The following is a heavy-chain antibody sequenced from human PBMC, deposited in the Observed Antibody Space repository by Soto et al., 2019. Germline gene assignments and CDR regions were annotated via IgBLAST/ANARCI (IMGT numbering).Heavy chain of an antibody. CDR3: ARDYSDSSGFFGDYYGMDV. J-gene: IGHJ6*01. CDR2: ISSSGNSI. V-gene: IGHV3-11*01. D-gene: IGHD3-22*01. CDR1: ASTFSDYY. Sequence: VGSLRLSCAASASTFSDYYMIWIRQAPGKGLEWVSYISSSGNSIYYADSVKGRFTISRDSAKNSLYLQMNSLRAEDTAVYYCARDYSDSSGFFGDYYGMDVWGQGTTVTVSS.